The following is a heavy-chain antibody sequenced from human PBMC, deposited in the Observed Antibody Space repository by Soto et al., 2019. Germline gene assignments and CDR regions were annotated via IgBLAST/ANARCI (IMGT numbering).Heavy chain of an antibody. CDR2: ISSGGSDR. J-gene: IGHJ6*02. V-gene: IGHV3-48*03. Sequence: EVQVVESGGGLVQPGGSLRLSCAASGFTFSSYEMNWVRQAPGKGLEWVSYISSGGSDRYYADSVRGRFTISRGNAKNSLYLQMNSLRAEDTGVYYCARAPANYYYYGMDVWGQGTTVTVSS. CDR1: GFTFSSYE. CDR3: ARAPANYYYYGMDV.